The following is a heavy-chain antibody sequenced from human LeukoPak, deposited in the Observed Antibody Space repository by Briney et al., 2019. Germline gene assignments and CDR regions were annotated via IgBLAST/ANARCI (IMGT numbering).Heavy chain of an antibody. CDR2: INSRSSTI. CDR1: GFTFSSYT. Sequence: PGGSLRLSCAASGFTFSSYTMNWVRLAPGKGLEWVSYINSRSSTIHYTDSVKGRFTISRDNAKNSVYLQMDRLTDEDTAVYYCAREGVPAAWDYWGQGTLVTVSS. D-gene: IGHD2-2*01. V-gene: IGHV3-48*02. CDR3: AREGVPAAWDY. J-gene: IGHJ4*02.